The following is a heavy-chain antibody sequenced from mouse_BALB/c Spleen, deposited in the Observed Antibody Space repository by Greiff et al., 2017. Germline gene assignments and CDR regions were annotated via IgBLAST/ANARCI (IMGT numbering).Heavy chain of an antibody. V-gene: IGHV10-1*02. CDR2: IRSKSNNYAT. Sequence: EVQLQESGGGLVQPKGSLKLSCAASGFTFNTYAMNWVRQAPGKGLEWVARIRSKSNNYATYYADSVKDRFTISRDDSQSMLYLQMNNLKTEDTAMYYCVRREGYDYERDYYAMDYWGQGTSVTVSS. D-gene: IGHD2-4*01. J-gene: IGHJ4*01. CDR3: VRREGYDYERDYYAMDY. CDR1: GFTFNTYA.